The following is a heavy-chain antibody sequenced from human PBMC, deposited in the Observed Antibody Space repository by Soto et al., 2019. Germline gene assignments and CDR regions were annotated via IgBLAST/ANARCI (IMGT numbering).Heavy chain of an antibody. Sequence: QVQLVESGGGVVQPGRSLRLSCAASGFTFSSYGMHWVRQAPGKGLEWVAVIWFDGTNKYYADSVQGRFTISRDNSKNTLYLQMNSLRAEDPAVYYCARDRGYSGYDSPRYYYGMDVWGQGTTVTVSS. V-gene: IGHV3-33*01. CDR3: ARDRGYSGYDSPRYYYGMDV. D-gene: IGHD5-12*01. CDR1: GFTFSSYG. CDR2: IWFDGTNK. J-gene: IGHJ6*02.